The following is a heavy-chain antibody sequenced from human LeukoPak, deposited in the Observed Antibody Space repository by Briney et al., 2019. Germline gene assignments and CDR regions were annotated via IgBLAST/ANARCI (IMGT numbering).Heavy chain of an antibody. D-gene: IGHD3-3*01. CDR2: IYYSGST. CDR1: GGSISSYY. CDR3: ARLWSGSYFDY. Sequence: PSETLSLTCTVSGGSISSYYWSWIRQPPGKGLEWIGYIYYSGSTNYNPSLKSRVTISVDTSKNQFSLKLSSVTAADTAVYYCARLWSGSYFDYWGQGTLVTVSS. V-gene: IGHV4-59*01. J-gene: IGHJ4*02.